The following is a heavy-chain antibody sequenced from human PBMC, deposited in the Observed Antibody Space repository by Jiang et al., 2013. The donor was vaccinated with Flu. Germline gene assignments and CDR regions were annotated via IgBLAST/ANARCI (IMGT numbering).Heavy chain of an antibody. CDR2: ISPYVGNT. Sequence: QLVESGAEMKKPGASVKISCRASGYRLDDKGISWVRQAPGQGFEWLGWISPYVGNTNFAQNFQGRVTLTTDTSTNTAYMELRSLRSDDTAVYYCVRDDLTGYYHVFDSWGQGTPVNVSS. CDR1: GYRLDDKG. D-gene: IGHD3-9*01. CDR3: VRDDLTGYYHVFDS. V-gene: IGHV1-18*01. J-gene: IGHJ4*02.